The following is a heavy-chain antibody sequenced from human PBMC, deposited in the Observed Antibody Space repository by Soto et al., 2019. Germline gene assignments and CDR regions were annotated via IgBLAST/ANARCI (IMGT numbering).Heavy chain of an antibody. D-gene: IGHD2-15*01. V-gene: IGHV1-69*13. Sequence: GASVKVSCKASGGTFSSYAISWVRHAPGQGLEWMGGIIPIFGTANYAQKFQGRVTITSDESTSTDYIELSGLRSEDTAWCYGSRGTVVPRAHHWDYWGQGTLVTVSS. CDR3: SRGTVVPRAHHWDY. CDR2: IIPIFGTA. J-gene: IGHJ4*02. CDR1: GGTFSSYA.